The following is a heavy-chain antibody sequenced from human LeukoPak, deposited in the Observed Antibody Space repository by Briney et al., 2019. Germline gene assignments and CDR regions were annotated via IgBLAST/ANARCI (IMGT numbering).Heavy chain of an antibody. J-gene: IGHJ4*02. D-gene: IGHD2/OR15-2a*01. V-gene: IGHV1-8*01. CDR3: ARVYGDIDY. CDR1: GYTFTSYD. Sequence: GAPVKVSCKASGYTFTSYDINWVRQATGQGLEWMGWMNPNRGNRGYAQKFQGRVTMTRDTTISTAYMELSGLRYEDTAVYYCARVYGDIDYWGQGTLVTVSS. CDR2: MNPNRGNR.